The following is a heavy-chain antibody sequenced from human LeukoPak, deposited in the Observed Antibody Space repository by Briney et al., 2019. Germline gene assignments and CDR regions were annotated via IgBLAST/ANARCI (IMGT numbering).Heavy chain of an antibody. CDR2: IHHIGST. D-gene: IGHD4-17*01. Sequence: SETLSLTCSVSDYSISDGYYWGWLRQPPGKGLEWIGSIHHIGSTYYNPSLKSRVTISVDTSKNQFSLKLTSVAAADTAVYYCARHGYDYGDYEMVYWGQGTLVTVSS. CDR1: DYSISDGYY. CDR3: ARHGYDYGDYEMVY. V-gene: IGHV4-38-2*02. J-gene: IGHJ4*02.